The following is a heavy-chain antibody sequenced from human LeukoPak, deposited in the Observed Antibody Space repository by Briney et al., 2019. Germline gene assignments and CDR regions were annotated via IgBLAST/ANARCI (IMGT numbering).Heavy chain of an antibody. V-gene: IGHV4-39*01. Sequence: PSETLSLTCTVSGGSISSSSYYWGWIRQPPGKGLEWIGSIYYSGSTYYNPSLKSRVTISVDTSKNQFSLKLSSVTAADTAVYYRARQATYSSSRHGSDYWGRGTLVTVSS. J-gene: IGHJ4*02. CDR3: ARQATYSSSRHGSDY. D-gene: IGHD6-13*01. CDR1: GGSISSSSYY. CDR2: IYYSGST.